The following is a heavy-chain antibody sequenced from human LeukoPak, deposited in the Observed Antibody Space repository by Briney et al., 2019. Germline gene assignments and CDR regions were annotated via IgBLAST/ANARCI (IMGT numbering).Heavy chain of an antibody. Sequence: PGGSLRLSCAASGFTFRHYWMNWVRQASGKGLEWVANIKPDGSEKRYADSVKGRFTISRDNAENSLYLQMKSLRAEDTAVYYCARVVGTDEGADYWGQGTLVTVS. V-gene: IGHV3-7*04. CDR3: ARVVGTDEGADY. D-gene: IGHD1-7*01. CDR2: IKPDGSEK. CDR1: GFTFRHYW. J-gene: IGHJ4*02.